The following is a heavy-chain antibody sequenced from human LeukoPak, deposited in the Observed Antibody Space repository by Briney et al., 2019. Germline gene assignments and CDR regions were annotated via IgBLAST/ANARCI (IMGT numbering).Heavy chain of an antibody. CDR3: AREGAVAGTGDY. CDR2: INPNTGGT. CDR1: GYTFTDYY. V-gene: IGHV1-2*02. D-gene: IGHD6-19*01. Sequence: ASVKVSCKASGYTFTDYYIHWVRQAPGQGLEWMGWINPNTGGTNYAQKFQGRVTMTRDTSISTGYMELSSLRSEDTAVYYCAREGAVAGTGDYWGQGTLVTVSS. J-gene: IGHJ4*02.